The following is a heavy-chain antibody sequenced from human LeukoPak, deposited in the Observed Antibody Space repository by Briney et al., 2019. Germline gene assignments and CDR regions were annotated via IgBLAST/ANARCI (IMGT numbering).Heavy chain of an antibody. CDR1: GFTFSSYA. CDR3: ARGQDGYNLADAFDI. CDR2: ISSNGGST. V-gene: IGHV3-64*01. J-gene: IGHJ3*02. D-gene: IGHD5-12*01. Sequence: GGSLRLSCAASGFTFSSYAMHWVRQAPGKGLEYVPAISSNGGSTYYANSVKGRFTISRDNSKNTLYLQMGSLRAEDMAVYYCARGQDGYNLADAFDIWGQETMVTISS.